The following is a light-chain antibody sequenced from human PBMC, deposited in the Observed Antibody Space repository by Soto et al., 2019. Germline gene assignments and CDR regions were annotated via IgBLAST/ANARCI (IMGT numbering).Light chain of an antibody. Sequence: QSALTQPASMSGSPGQSITISCTGTSSDVGGYNYVSWYQQHPAKAPKVMIYEVSNRPSGVSNRFSGSKSGNTASLTISGLQPEDEADYYCSSYTGSSTWVFGGGTKLTVL. CDR2: EVS. J-gene: IGLJ3*02. CDR3: SSYTGSSTWV. V-gene: IGLV2-14*01. CDR1: SSDVGGYNY.